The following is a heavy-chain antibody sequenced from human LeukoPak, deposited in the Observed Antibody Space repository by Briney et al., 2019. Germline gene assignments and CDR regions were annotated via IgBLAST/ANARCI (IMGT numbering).Heavy chain of an antibody. Sequence: GGSLRLSCAASGFTFSSYSMNWVRQAPGKGLEWVANIKQDGSEKYYVDSVKGRFTISRDNAKNSLYLQMNSLRAEDTAVYYCALGGYYAFDIWGQGTMVTVSS. D-gene: IGHD3-22*01. CDR1: GFTFSSYS. CDR3: ALGGYYAFDI. CDR2: IKQDGSEK. J-gene: IGHJ3*02. V-gene: IGHV3-7*01.